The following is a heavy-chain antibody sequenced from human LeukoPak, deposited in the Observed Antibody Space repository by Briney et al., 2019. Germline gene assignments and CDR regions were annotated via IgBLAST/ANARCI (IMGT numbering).Heavy chain of an antibody. CDR3: ARDIEQQLVRFDY. CDR2: IIPILGIA. J-gene: IGHJ4*02. Sequence: ASAKVSCKASGGTFSSYAISWVRQAPGQGLEWMGRIIPILGIANYAQKFQGRVTITADESTSTAYMELSSLRSEDTAVYYCARDIEQQLVRFDYWGQGTLVTVSS. CDR1: GGTFSSYA. V-gene: IGHV1-69*04. D-gene: IGHD6-13*01.